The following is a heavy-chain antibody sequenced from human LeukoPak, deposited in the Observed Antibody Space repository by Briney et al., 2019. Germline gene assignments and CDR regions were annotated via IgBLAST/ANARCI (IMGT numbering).Heavy chain of an antibody. J-gene: IGHJ3*02. V-gene: IGHV3-53*01. CDR1: GFTVSSNY. CDR3: ARDVPVTTDAFDI. Sequence: TGGSLRLSCAASGFTVSSNYMSWVRQAPGKGLEWVSVIYSGGSTYYADSVKGRLTISRGNSKNTLYLQMNSLRAEDTAVYYCARDVPVTTDAFDIWGPGTMVTVSS. CDR2: IYSGGST. D-gene: IGHD3-22*01.